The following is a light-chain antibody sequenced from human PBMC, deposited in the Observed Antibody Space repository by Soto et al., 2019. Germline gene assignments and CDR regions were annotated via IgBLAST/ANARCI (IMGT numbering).Light chain of an antibody. Sequence: EIVMTQSPATLSVSPGERATLSCRASQSISSNLAWYQQNPGQAPRLLIYSASTRATGIPPRFSGSGSETEFTLTISGLQSEDLAVYYCQQYINWPPTYTFGQGTKLQIK. V-gene: IGKV3-15*01. CDR3: QQYINWPPTYT. J-gene: IGKJ2*01. CDR2: SAS. CDR1: QSISSN.